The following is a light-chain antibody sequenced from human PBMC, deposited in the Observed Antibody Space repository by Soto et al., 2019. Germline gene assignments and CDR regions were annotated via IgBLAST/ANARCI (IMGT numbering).Light chain of an antibody. Sequence: DIQMTQSPSKLSASVGDRVTITCRASQSITRWLAWYQQKPGKDPKLLIYDVSSLESGVPSRFSGSGSETEFTLTISSLQPDDSAIYYCQQYNTFWTFGQGTKVDIK. CDR3: QQYNTFWT. V-gene: IGKV1-5*01. CDR2: DVS. CDR1: QSITRW. J-gene: IGKJ1*01.